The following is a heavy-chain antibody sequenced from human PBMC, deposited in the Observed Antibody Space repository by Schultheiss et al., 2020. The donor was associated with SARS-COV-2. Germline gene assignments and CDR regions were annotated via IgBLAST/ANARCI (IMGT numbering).Heavy chain of an antibody. CDR2: INPNSGGT. J-gene: IGHJ5*02. V-gene: IGHV1-2*02. D-gene: IGHD6-6*01. CDR3: ARANLEYSSSSGWFDP. Sequence: ASVKVSCKASGYTFTSYYMHWVRQAPGQGLEWMGWINPNSGGTNYAQKFQGRVTMTRDTSISTAYMELSRLRSDDTAVYYCARANLEYSSSSGWFDPWGQGTLVTVSS. CDR1: GYTFTSYY.